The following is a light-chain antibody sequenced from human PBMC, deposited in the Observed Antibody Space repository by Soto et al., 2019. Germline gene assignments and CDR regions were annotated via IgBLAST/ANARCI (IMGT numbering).Light chain of an antibody. Sequence: QSVLTQPPSVSGAPGQRVTISCTESSSNIGAGYDVHWYQQLPGTAPKLLIYGNSNRPSGVPDRFSGSKSGTSASLAITGRQAEDGADYYCQSYDSSLSGWVFGGGTKLTVL. CDR3: QSYDSSLSGWV. V-gene: IGLV1-40*01. J-gene: IGLJ3*02. CDR2: GNS. CDR1: SSNIGAGYD.